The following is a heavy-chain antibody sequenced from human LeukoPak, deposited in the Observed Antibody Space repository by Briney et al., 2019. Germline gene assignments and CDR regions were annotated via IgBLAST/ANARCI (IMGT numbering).Heavy chain of an antibody. D-gene: IGHD2-2*01. CDR1: GFSFRSYG. CDR2: ISYDVSNK. V-gene: IGHV3-30*03. CDR3: ARGAGAMTDY. J-gene: IGHJ4*02. Sequence: GGSLRLSCAASGFSFRSYGMHWVRQAPGKGLEWVALISYDVSNKYYVDSVKGRFTISRDNSKNTLYLQMHSLRAEDTAVYYCARGAGAMTDYWGQGTLVTVSS.